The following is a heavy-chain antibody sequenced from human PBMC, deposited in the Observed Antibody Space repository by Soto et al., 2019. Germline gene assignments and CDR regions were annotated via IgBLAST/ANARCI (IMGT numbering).Heavy chain of an antibody. V-gene: IGHV5-51*01. D-gene: IGHD6-13*01. Sequence: PGESLKISCKGSGYSFTRYWIGWVRQMLGKGLEWMGIIYPGDSDTRYSPSFQGQVTISADKSISTAYLQWSSLKASDTAMHYCARNWLSSNWYYRMDVWGQGTTVTVSS. CDR3: ARNWLSSNWYYRMDV. CDR1: GYSFTRYW. CDR2: IYPGDSDT. J-gene: IGHJ6*02.